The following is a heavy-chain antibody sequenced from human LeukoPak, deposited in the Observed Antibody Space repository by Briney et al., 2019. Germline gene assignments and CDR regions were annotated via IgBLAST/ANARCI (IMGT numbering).Heavy chain of an antibody. CDR3: AKARGPYYYDSSGLDY. CDR1: GFTFDDYA. CDR2: ISWNSGSI. V-gene: IGHV3-9*01. Sequence: GGSLRLSCAASGFTFDDYAMHWVRQAPGKGLEWVSGISWNSGSIGYADSVKGRFTISRDNAKNSLYLQMNSLRAEDTALYYCAKARGPYYYDSSGLDYWGQGTLVTVSS. D-gene: IGHD3-22*01. J-gene: IGHJ4*02.